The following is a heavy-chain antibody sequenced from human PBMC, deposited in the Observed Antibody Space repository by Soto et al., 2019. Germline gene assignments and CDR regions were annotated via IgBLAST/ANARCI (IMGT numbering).Heavy chain of an antibody. Sequence: QVQLVQSGPEIKMPGSSVKVSCKASGGTFSTYAISWLRQTPGQGPEWMGGIIPIFNTPAYAQKFQGRVTITADESTSTAYMELSNLRSDDTAVYYCARDGPYSGSYHWGQGTLVTVSS. CDR1: GGTFSTYA. J-gene: IGHJ4*02. CDR2: IIPIFNTP. CDR3: ARDGPYSGSYH. V-gene: IGHV1-69*12. D-gene: IGHD1-26*01.